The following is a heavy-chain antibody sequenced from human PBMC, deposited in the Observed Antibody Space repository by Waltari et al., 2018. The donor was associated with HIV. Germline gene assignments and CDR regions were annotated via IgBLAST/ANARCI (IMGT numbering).Heavy chain of an antibody. CDR1: GYSLSSGYS. D-gene: IGHD1-26*01. Sequence: QVQLQESGPGLVKPSETLSLTCAVSGYSLSSGYSWGWLRQPPGKGLEWIGSIYHSGTTYYNPSLKSRVTISIDTSKNQVSLKLSSVTAADTAVYYCARDQVGATYFDYWGQGTLVTVSS. J-gene: IGHJ4*02. CDR3: ARDQVGATYFDY. V-gene: IGHV4-38-2*02. CDR2: IYHSGTT.